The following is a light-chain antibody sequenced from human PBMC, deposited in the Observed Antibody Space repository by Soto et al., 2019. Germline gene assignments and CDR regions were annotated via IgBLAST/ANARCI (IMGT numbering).Light chain of an antibody. Sequence: DIVMTQSPLSLPVTPGEPASISCRSSQSLLHSNGYNYLDWYLQKPGQSPQFLIHLGSSRASGVPDRFSGSGSGTDFTLKISRVEAEDVGVYYCMQALQTPITFGQGTRLEIK. J-gene: IGKJ5*01. V-gene: IGKV2-28*01. CDR2: LGS. CDR3: MQALQTPIT. CDR1: QSLLHSNGYNY.